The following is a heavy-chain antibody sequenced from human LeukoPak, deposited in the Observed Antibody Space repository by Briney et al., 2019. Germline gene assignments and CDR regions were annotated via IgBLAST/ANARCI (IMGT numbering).Heavy chain of an antibody. CDR2: INAGNGNT. D-gene: IGHD6-19*01. J-gene: IGHJ5*02. CDR1: GYTFTSYA. V-gene: IGHV1-3*01. CDR3: ARHSSDWGFGP. Sequence: ASVKVSCKASGYTFTSYAMHWVRQAPGQRLEWMGWINAGNGNTKYSQKFQGRVTITRDTSANTAYMELSSLRSEDTAVYYCARHSSDWGFGPWGQGTLVTVSS.